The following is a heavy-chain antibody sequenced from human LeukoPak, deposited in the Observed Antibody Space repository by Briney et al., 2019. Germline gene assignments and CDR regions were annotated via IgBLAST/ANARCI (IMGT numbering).Heavy chain of an antibody. V-gene: IGHV3-7*01. Sequence: GGSLRLSCAASGFTFSSYWMSWVRQAPGKGLEWVANIKKDGSEKYYVDAVKGRFTISRDNAKTSLYLQMNSLRAEDTAVYYCARAKGGVIAYYYYYMDVWGKGTTVTVSS. CDR3: ARAKGGVIAYYYYYMDV. CDR1: GFTFSSYW. J-gene: IGHJ6*03. CDR2: IKKDGSEK. D-gene: IGHD3-16*02.